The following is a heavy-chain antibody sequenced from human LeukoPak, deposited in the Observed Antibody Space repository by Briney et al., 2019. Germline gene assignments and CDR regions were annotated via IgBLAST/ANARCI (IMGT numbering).Heavy chain of an antibody. D-gene: IGHD3-22*01. CDR2: IYYTGST. V-gene: IGHV4-59*01. CDR1: GGSISSYY. J-gene: IGHJ4*02. CDR3: ARGPYYYDSSGYYYSYFDY. Sequence: PSETLSLTCTVSGGSISSYYWSWIRQPPGKGLDWIGYIYYTGSTNYNPSLKSRVTISADTSKNQFSLKLGSVTAADTAVYYCARGPYYYDSSGYYYSYFDYWGQGTLVTVSS.